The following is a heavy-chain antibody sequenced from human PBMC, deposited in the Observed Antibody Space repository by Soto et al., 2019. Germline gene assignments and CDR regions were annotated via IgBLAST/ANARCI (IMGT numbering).Heavy chain of an antibody. Sequence: GGSLRLSCAASGFTFSGSAMHWVRQASGKGLEWVGRIRSKTNSYATAYAASVKGRFTISRDDSKDTAYLQMNSLKTEDTAVYYCTRDPRNYYDSSAHYGVYYYYGMDVWGQGTTVTVSS. CDR3: TRDPRNYYDSSAHYGVYYYYGMDV. V-gene: IGHV3-73*01. CDR2: IRSKTNSYAT. D-gene: IGHD3-22*01. CDR1: GFTFSGSA. J-gene: IGHJ6*02.